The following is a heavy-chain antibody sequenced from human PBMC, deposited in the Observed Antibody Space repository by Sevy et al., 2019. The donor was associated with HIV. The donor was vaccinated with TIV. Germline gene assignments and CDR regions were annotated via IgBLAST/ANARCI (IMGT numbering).Heavy chain of an antibody. CDR2: IKQDGSEA. CDR1: GFNFRNFW. J-gene: IGHJ5*02. V-gene: IGHV3-7*03. D-gene: IGHD1-26*01. CDR3: VRDKVVGASILDA. Sequence: GGSLRLSCVASGFNFRNFWMSWVRQAPGKGLESVADIKQDGSEAYYVDSVKGRFTISRDNAKNSLYLQMNSLRDEDTAMYFCVRDKVVGASILDAWGQGTPVTVSS.